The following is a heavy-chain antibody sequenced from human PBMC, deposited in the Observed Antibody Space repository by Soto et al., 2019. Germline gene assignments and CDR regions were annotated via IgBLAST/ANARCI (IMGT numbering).Heavy chain of an antibody. J-gene: IGHJ5*02. V-gene: IGHV4-61*01. CDR2: IHYGGST. CDR1: GGCISSGYY. CDR3: ARDKTDVGVLPAALTAWLDP. Sequence: SETLSLTCTVSGGCISSGYYWNWIRQPPGKGLEWIGNIHYGGSTNYNPSLKSRVTISIDTSKNQFSLNLNSVTAADTAVYYCARDKTDVGVLPAALTAWLDPWGQGTLVTVSS. D-gene: IGHD2-2*01.